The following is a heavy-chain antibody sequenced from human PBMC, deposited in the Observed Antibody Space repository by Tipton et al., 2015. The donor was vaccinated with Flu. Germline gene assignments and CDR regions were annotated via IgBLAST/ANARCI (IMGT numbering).Heavy chain of an antibody. CDR3: ARRDYSNYVSDPKSWFDP. J-gene: IGHJ5*02. Sequence: TLSLTCAVSGDSISSDYYWGWIRQFPGEGLEGFGTVSRSWDTTYNPSRRSRVTISIDRSKNQFSLKMKSVTAAEMAVYYCARRDYSNYVSDPKSWFDPWGQGTLVAVSS. D-gene: IGHD4-11*01. V-gene: IGHV4-38-2*01. CDR2: VSRSWDT. CDR1: GDSISSDYY.